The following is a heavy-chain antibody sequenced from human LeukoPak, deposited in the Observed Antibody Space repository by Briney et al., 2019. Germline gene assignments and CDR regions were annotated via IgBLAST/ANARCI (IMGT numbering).Heavy chain of an antibody. D-gene: IGHD4-23*01. CDR1: GFTFSSYG. CDR2: IRYDGSNK. J-gene: IGHJ2*01. CDR3: AKDYGGNRGWYFDL. V-gene: IGHV3-30*02. Sequence: GGSLRLSCAASGFTFSSYGMHWVRQAPGKGLEWVAFIRYDGSNKYYADSVKGRFTISRDNSKNTLYLQMNSLRAEDTAVYYCAKDYGGNRGWYFDLWGRGTLVTVSS.